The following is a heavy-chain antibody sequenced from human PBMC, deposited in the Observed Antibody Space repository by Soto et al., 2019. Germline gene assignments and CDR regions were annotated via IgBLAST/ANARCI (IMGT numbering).Heavy chain of an antibody. CDR3: LNKIDSSGWYLDY. J-gene: IGHJ4*02. D-gene: IGHD6-19*01. CDR1: GFTFSSYG. Sequence: GGSLRLSCAASGFTFSSYGMHWVRQAPGKGLEWVAVISYDGSNKYYADSVKGRFTISRDNSKNTLYLQMNSLRAEETAVYYWLNKIDSSGWYLDYWGQRTLVTVSS. V-gene: IGHV3-30*03. CDR2: ISYDGSNK.